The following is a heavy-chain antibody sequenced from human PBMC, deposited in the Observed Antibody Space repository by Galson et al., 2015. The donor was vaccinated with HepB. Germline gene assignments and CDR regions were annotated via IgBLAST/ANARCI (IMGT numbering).Heavy chain of an antibody. D-gene: IGHD1-1*01. V-gene: IGHV1-8*01. J-gene: IGHJ4*02. CDR2: MNPNSGNT. CDR3: ARVALGTDFDY. Sequence: SVKDSCKASGYTFTSYDINWVRQATGQGLEWMGWMNPNSGNTGYAQKFQGRVTMTRSTSISTAYMELSSLRSEDTAVYYCARVALGTDFDYWGQGTLVTVSS. CDR1: GYTFTSYD.